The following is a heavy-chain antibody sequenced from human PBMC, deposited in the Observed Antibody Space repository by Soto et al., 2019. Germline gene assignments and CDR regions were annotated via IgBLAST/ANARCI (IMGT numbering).Heavy chain of an antibody. CDR2: TYYRSRWYN. CDR3: ARGGGVTATFDY. J-gene: IGHJ4*02. Sequence: SQTLSLTCAITGDSVSSNSAAWNWIRQSPSRGLEWLGRTYYRSRWYNDYAVSVKSRITVNPDTSKNQFSLQLKSVTPEDTAVYYCARGGGVTATFDYWGQGALVTVSS. CDR1: GDSVSSNSAA. D-gene: IGHD5-18*01. V-gene: IGHV6-1*01.